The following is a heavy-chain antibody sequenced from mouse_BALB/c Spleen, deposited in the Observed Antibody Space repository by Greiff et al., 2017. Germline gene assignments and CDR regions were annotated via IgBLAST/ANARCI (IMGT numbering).Heavy chain of an antibody. V-gene: IGHV1-87*01. Sequence: QVQLQQSGAELARPGASVKLSCKASGYTFTSYWMQWVKQRPGQGLEWIGAIYPGDGDTRYTQKFKGKATLTADKSSSTAYMQLSSLASEDSAVYYCARESYDSWFAYWGQGTLVTVSA. D-gene: IGHD2-4*01. J-gene: IGHJ3*01. CDR2: IYPGDGDT. CDR1: GYTFTSYW. CDR3: ARESYDSWFAY.